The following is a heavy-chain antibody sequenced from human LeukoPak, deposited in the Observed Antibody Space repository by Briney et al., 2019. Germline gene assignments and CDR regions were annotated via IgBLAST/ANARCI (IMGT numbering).Heavy chain of an antibody. Sequence: SETLSLTCTVSGGSISTYYWNWIRQPPGKGLEWIGYIYHSGSTNYNPSLQSRVTISVDTSKNQLSLNLNSVTAADTAVYYCARGGAARPHFQNWGQGTLVTVSS. CDR3: ARGGAARPHFQN. CDR2: IYHSGST. CDR1: GGSISTYY. J-gene: IGHJ1*01. V-gene: IGHV4-59*01. D-gene: IGHD6-6*01.